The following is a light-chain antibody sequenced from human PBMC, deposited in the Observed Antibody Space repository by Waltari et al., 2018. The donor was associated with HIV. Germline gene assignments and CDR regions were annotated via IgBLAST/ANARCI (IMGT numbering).Light chain of an antibody. J-gene: IGLJ3*02. CDR3: SSYGDSLKIL. CDR2: EVS. V-gene: IGLV2-8*01. Sequence: QSALTQPPSASGSLGQSVTISCTGSSSDIGASDFVSWSQQHPHSAPKLLLYEVSRRPSTVSDRFSGSRSGNTAFLTVAGLQPDDEATYFCSSYGDSLKILFGGGTNVTIL. CDR1: SSDIGASDF.